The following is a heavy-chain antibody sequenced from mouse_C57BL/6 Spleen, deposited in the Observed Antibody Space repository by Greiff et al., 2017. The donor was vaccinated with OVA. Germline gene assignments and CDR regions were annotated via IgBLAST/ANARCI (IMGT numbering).Heavy chain of an antibody. J-gene: IGHJ2*01. CDR3: ARLLYYGSSQYYFDD. CDR2: IDPADGDT. Sequence: EVQLQQSGAELVKPGASVKLSCTASGFNIKDYYMHWVKQRPEQGLEWIGRIDPADGDTKYAPKFQGKATIPADTSSNTAYLQLSSLTSEDTAVYDSARLLYYGSSQYYFDDWGQGTTLTVAS. CDR1: GFNIKDYY. D-gene: IGHD1-1*01. V-gene: IGHV14-2*01.